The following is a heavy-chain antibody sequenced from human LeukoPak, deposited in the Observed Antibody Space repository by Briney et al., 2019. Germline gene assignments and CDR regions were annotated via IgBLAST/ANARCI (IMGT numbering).Heavy chain of an antibody. J-gene: IGHJ6*02. Sequence: PSETLSLTCTVSGGSISSYYWSWSRQPPGKGLEWIGYIYYSGSTNYNPSLKSRVTISVDTSKNQFSLKLSSVTAADTAVSYCARHGMALQSYYYYYYGMDVWGQGTTVTVSS. CDR2: IYYSGST. D-gene: IGHD5-24*01. V-gene: IGHV4-59*08. CDR3: ARHGMALQSYYYYYYGMDV. CDR1: GGSISSYY.